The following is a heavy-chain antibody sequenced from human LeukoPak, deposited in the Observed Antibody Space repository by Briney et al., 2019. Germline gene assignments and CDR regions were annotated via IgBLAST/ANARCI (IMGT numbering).Heavy chain of an antibody. CDR2: IYHSGST. D-gene: IGHD2-2*02. J-gene: IGHJ3*02. CDR3: ARDLDCSSSSCYRGGAFDI. V-gene: IGHV4-30-2*01. Sequence: SETLSLTCTVSGGSISSGDYYWSWIRQPPGKGLEWIGYIYHSGSTYYNPSLKSRVTISVDRSKNQFSLNLSSVTAADTAVYYCARDLDCSSSSCYRGGAFDIWGQGTMVTVS. CDR1: GGSISSGDYY.